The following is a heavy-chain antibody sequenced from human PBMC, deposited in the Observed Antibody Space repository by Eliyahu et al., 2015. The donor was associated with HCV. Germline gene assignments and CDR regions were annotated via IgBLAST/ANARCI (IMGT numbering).Heavy chain of an antibody. Sequence: QVQLQQWGAGLLKPSETLSLTCAVYGGSFSGYYWTWIRQPAGKGPQWIGEINHSGGTTYTPSLKSRVAISVDTSKNQFSLKLTSVTAADTAVYYCARGRGIAVAGSLEDYYFDNWGQGTPVTVSS. J-gene: IGHJ4*02. CDR3: ARGRGIAVAGSLEDYYFDN. V-gene: IGHV4-34*01. CDR2: INHSGGT. D-gene: IGHD6-19*01. CDR1: GGSFSGYY.